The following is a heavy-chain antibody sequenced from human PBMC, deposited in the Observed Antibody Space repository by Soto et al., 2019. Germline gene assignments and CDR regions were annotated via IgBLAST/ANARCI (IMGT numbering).Heavy chain of an antibody. J-gene: IGHJ5*02. Sequence: ASVKVPCKASGYTFTSYGIHWVRQAPGQRLEWMGWINAANGDTKYSPKFQGRVTITRDTSASTAYMELSSLRSEDTAVYYCVRRHVSATGIDWFDPWGQGTLVTVSS. CDR1: GYTFTSYG. CDR3: VRRHVSATGIDWFDP. V-gene: IGHV1-3*01. D-gene: IGHD6-13*01. CDR2: INAANGDT.